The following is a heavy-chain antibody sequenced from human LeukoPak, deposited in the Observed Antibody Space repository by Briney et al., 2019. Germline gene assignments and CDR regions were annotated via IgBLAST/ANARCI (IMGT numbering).Heavy chain of an antibody. CDR2: ITSSSNYI. Sequence: GGSLRLSCTASGLTFANTWLSWVRQAPGKGLEWVSSITSSSNYIYYASSVRGRFTISRDNAKNSLYLQMNSLRAEDTAVYYCARDLRLWGQGTLVTVSS. CDR3: ARDLRL. V-gene: IGHV3-21*01. J-gene: IGHJ4*02. CDR1: GLTFANTW.